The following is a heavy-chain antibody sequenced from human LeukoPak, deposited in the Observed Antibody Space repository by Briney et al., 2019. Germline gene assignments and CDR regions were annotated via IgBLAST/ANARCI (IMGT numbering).Heavy chain of an antibody. V-gene: IGHV3-23*01. CDR3: AKEAYYDGTGYFDY. J-gene: IGHJ4*02. D-gene: IGHD3-22*01. Sequence: GGSLRLSCAASGFTFSNYAMSWVRQAPGKGLEWVSGISGGGSSTYYGDSVKGRFTVSRDSSKNTLYLQMNSLRAEDTAVYYCAKEAYYDGTGYFDYWGQGTLVTVSS. CDR2: ISGGGSST. CDR1: GFTFSNYA.